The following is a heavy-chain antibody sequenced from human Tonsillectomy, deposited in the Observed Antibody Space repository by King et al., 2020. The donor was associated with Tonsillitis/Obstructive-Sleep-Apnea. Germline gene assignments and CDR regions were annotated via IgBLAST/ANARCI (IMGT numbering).Heavy chain of an antibody. V-gene: IGHV4-34*01. CDR2: INHSGST. CDR1: GGSFSVYY. J-gene: IGHJ3*02. CDR3: ARGGNLESLDI. D-gene: IGHD4-23*01. Sequence: VQLQQWGAGLLKPSETLSLTCAVYGGSFSVYYCTWSRQPTGKGLEWIGEINHSGSTNYSPSLNSRVTISLDTSKNQFSLNVSSVTAADTAVYYCARGGNLESLDIWGQGTMVTVSS.